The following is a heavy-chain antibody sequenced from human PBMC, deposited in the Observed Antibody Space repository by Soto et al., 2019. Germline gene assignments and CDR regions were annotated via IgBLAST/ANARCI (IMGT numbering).Heavy chain of an antibody. CDR1: DGYIRSPDDY. V-gene: IGHV4-39*01. D-gene: IGHD3-16*01. CDR2: IYYTGSS. J-gene: IGHJ4*02. Sequence: SEPKRLTCTVADGYIRSPDDYRGWIKKSPGRGLEWIGSIYYTGSSYYNPSLKSRITVSVDTSKSQFSLNLTSVTAADTAVYYCARHGLTAYMAYYFDFWGQGTQVTVSS. CDR3: ARHGLTAYMAYYFDF.